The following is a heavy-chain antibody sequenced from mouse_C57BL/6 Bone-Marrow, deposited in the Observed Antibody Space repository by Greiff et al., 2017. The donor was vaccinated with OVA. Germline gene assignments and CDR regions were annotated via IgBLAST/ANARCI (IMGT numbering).Heavy chain of an antibody. CDR3: ASEWVDY. V-gene: IGHV1-53*01. CDR1: GYTFTSYW. Sequence: VQLQQPGAELVRPGSSVKLSCKASGYTFTSYWMHWVKQRPIQGLEWIGNINPSNGGTNYNEKFKGKATLTADKSSSTAYMELRSLTSEDSAVYFCASEWVDYWGQGTTLTVSS. J-gene: IGHJ2*01. CDR2: INPSNGGT.